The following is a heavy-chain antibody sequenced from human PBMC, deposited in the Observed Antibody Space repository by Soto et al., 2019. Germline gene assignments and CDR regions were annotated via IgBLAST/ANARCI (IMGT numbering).Heavy chain of an antibody. D-gene: IGHD6-19*01. V-gene: IGHV1-2*02. CDR1: GYTFTAQY. Sequence: QAQLVQSGAEVKKPGASVKVSCQASGYTFTAQYLHWVRNAPGEGLEWMGWINPTTGATRYAQKLQGRVTMTRDTAMSTVYLEVRSLRPDDTAVYYCAKGDSSWVSWFDPWGQGTLVTVSS. CDR2: INPTTGAT. J-gene: IGHJ5*02. CDR3: AKGDSSWVSWFDP.